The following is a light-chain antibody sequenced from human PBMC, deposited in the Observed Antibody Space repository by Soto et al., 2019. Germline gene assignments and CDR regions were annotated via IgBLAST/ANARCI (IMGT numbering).Light chain of an antibody. CDR3: QVWDITPDHYV. J-gene: IGLJ1*01. CDR1: NIGSKR. Sequence: SYELTQPPSVSVAPEKTARLTCGGDNIGSKRVHWYRQKPGQAPVLVIDYDSDRPSGIHERFSGSNSGNTATLTINRVEAGDEADYYCQVWDITPDHYVFGTGTKLTVL. V-gene: IGLV3-21*04. CDR2: YDS.